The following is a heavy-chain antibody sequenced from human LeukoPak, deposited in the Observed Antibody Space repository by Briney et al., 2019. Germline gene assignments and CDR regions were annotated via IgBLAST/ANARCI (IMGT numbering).Heavy chain of an antibody. CDR3: ARDSRCSSTSCYADFYYYYYYGMDV. CDR2: ISSSSSYI. V-gene: IGHV3-21*01. CDR1: GFTFSSYS. Sequence: PGRSLRLSCAASGFTFSSYSMNWVRQAPGKGLEWVSSISSSSSYIYYADSVKGRFTISRDNAKNSLYLQMNSLRAEDTAVYYCARDSRCSSTSCYADFYYYYYYGMDVWGQGTTVTVSS. D-gene: IGHD2-2*01. J-gene: IGHJ6*02.